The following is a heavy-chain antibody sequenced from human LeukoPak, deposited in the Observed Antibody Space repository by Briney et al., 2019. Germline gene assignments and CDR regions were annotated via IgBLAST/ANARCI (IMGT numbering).Heavy chain of an antibody. CDR1: GGSISSYY. D-gene: IGHD3-10*01. CDR3: ARAPITIDAFDI. J-gene: IGHJ3*02. V-gene: IGHV4-59*01. CDR2: IYYSEST. Sequence: SETLSLTCTVSGGSISSYYWSWIRQPPGKGLEWIGYIYYSESTNYNPSLKSRVTISVDTSKNQFSLKLSSVTAADTAVYYCARAPITIDAFDIWGQGTMVTVSS.